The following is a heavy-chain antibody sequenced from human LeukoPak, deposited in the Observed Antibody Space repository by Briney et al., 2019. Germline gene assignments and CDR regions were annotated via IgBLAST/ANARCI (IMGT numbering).Heavy chain of an antibody. CDR1: GFTFSSYG. D-gene: IGHD6-13*01. CDR3: AKTPDSSRGGFDY. Sequence: GGSLRLSCAASGFTFSSYGMHWVRQAPGEGLEWVAFIRYDGSNKYYADSVKGRFTISRDNSKNTLSLQMNSLRAGDTALYYCAKTPDSSRGGFDYWGKGSLVTVSS. J-gene: IGHJ4*02. V-gene: IGHV3-30*02. CDR2: IRYDGSNK.